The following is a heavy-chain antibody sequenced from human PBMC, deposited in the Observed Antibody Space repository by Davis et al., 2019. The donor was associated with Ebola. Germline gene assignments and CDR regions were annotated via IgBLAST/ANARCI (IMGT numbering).Heavy chain of an antibody. Sequence: GESLKISCAASGFTFSSYWMHWVRQAPGKGLVWVSRINSDGSSTSYADSVKGRFTISRDNSKNTLYLQMNSLRAEDTAVYYCARDHALDTAMVNYYYYGMDVWGQGTTVTVSS. J-gene: IGHJ6*02. CDR2: INSDGSST. V-gene: IGHV3-74*01. D-gene: IGHD5-18*01. CDR3: ARDHALDTAMVNYYYYGMDV. CDR1: GFTFSSYW.